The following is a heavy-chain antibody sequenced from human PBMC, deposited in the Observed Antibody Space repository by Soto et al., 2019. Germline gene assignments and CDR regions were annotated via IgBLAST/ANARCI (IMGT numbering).Heavy chain of an antibody. J-gene: IGHJ6*02. CDR2: IYYSGTT. D-gene: IGHD5-18*01. V-gene: IGHV4-39*07. Sequence: PSETLCLTCTVSGDSITSNGYFWAWIRQPPGKGLEWIGSIYYSGTTYYNPSLKSRVTISVDTSKNQFSLKLSSVTAADTAVYYCASRGYSYGFSLGMDVWGQGTTVTVSS. CDR1: GDSITSNGYF. CDR3: ASRGYSYGFSLGMDV.